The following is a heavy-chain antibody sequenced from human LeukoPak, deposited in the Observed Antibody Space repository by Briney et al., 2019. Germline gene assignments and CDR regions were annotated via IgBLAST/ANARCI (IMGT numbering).Heavy chain of an antibody. Sequence: SVKVSCKATGGTFSSYAISWVRQAPGQGVEWMGRIIPILGIANYAQKFQGRVTITADKSTSTAYMELSSLRSEDTAVYYCAREPNPVAGSANYFDYWGLRTLVTVSS. D-gene: IGHD6-19*01. V-gene: IGHV1-69*10. CDR1: GGTFSSYA. CDR3: AREPNPVAGSANYFDY. CDR2: IIPILGIA. J-gene: IGHJ4*02.